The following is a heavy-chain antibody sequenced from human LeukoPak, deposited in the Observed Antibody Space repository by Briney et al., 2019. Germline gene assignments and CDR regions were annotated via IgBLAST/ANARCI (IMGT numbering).Heavy chain of an antibody. CDR1: GFTFSSYD. CDR2: ISGSGGST. Sequence: GGSLRLSCAASGFTFSSYDMSGVRQAPGEGREWVSAISGSGGSTYYADSVKGRFTISRDNSKNTLYLQMNSVRAEDTAVYYGEYSSSSIFDYWGQGTLVTVSS. J-gene: IGHJ4*02. D-gene: IGHD6-6*01. CDR3: EYSSSSIFDY. V-gene: IGHV3-23*01.